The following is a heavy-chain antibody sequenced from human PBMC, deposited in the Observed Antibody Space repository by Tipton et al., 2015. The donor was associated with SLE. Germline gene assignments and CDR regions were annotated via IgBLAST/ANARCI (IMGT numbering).Heavy chain of an antibody. CDR3: ARGGELELLDY. Sequence: TLSLTCAVYGGSLSGYYWSWIRQPPGKGLEWIGEINHSGSTKYNPSRKSRVTISVDTSKNQFSLKLSSVTAADTAVYYCARGGELELLDYWGQGTLVTVSS. CDR2: INHSGST. CDR1: GGSLSGYY. D-gene: IGHD1-26*01. V-gene: IGHV4-34*01. J-gene: IGHJ4*02.